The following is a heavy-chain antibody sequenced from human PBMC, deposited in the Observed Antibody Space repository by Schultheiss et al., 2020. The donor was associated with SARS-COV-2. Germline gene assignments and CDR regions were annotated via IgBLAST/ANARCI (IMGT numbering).Heavy chain of an antibody. CDR2: IYHSGST. CDR1: GGSFSGYY. CDR3: ARDRLEYSYGYLGY. V-gene: IGHV4-34*01. Sequence: SETLSLTCAVYGGSFSGYYWSWIRQPPGKGLEWIGEIYHSGSTNYNPSLKSRVTISVDTSKNQFSLKLSSVTAADTAVYYCARDRLEYSYGYLGYWGQGTLVTVSS. D-gene: IGHD5-18*01. J-gene: IGHJ4*02.